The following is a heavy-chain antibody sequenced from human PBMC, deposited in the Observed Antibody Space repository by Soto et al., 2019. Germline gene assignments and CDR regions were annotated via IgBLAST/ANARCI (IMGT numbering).Heavy chain of an antibody. CDR3: ARVPYTNFGGYYYRMDV. CDR2: ISWNSGNI. V-gene: IGHV3-9*01. CDR1: GFTFDDYA. Sequence: EVQLVESGGGLVQPGMSLRLSCAVSGFTFDDYAMHWVRQAPGKGLEWGSGISWNSGNIGYADSVKGRFIVSRDNAKNFLNLQMNSLRPEDTALYYCARVPYTNFGGYYYRMDVWGQGTTVTVSS. J-gene: IGHJ6*02. D-gene: IGHD4-4*01.